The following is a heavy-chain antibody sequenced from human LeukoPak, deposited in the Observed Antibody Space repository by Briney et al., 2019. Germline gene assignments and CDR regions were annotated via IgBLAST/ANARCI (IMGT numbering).Heavy chain of an antibody. D-gene: IGHD3-10*01. CDR2: MSGSGRST. Sequence: GGSLRPSCAASGFTFSSYAMSWVRQAPGKGLEWVLTMSGSGRSTYYADSVKGRFTISRDNSKNTLYLQMNSLRAEDTAVYYCAKAAGSGGLGNIYFDYWGQGTLVTVSS. V-gene: IGHV3-23*01. CDR3: AKAAGSGGLGNIYFDY. J-gene: IGHJ4*02. CDR1: GFTFSSYA.